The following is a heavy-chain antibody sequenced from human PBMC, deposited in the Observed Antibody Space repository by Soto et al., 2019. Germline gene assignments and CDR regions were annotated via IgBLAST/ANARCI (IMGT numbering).Heavy chain of an antibody. CDR3: AKDKGCSSTSCYAGYDY. CDR2: ISGSGGST. CDR1: GFTFSSYA. D-gene: IGHD2-2*01. Sequence: EVQLLESGGGLVQPGGSLRLSCAASGFTFSSYAMSWVRQAPGKGLEWVSAISGSGGSTYYADSVKGRFTISRDNSKNTLYLQMNSLRAEDTAVYYCAKDKGCSSTSCYAGYDYWGQGTLVTVSS. J-gene: IGHJ4*02. V-gene: IGHV3-23*01.